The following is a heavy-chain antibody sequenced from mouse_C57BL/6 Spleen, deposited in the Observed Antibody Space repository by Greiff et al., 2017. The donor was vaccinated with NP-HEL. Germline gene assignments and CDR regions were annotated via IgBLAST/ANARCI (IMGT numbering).Heavy chain of an antibody. J-gene: IGHJ4*01. D-gene: IGHD1-1*01. V-gene: IGHV1-53*01. CDR1: GYTFTSYW. CDR3: ARERGYYGAMDY. Sequence: QVQLQQPGTELVKPGASVKLSCKASGYTFTSYWMHWVTQRPGQGLEWIGNINPSNGGTNYNEKFKSKATLTVDKSSSTAYMQRSSLTSEDSAVYYCARERGYYGAMDYWGQGTSVTVSS. CDR2: INPSNGGT.